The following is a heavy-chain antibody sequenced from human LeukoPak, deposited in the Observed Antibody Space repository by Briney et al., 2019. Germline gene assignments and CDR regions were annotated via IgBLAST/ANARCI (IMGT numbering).Heavy chain of an antibody. J-gene: IGHJ4*02. D-gene: IGHD2-2*01. CDR2: ISGSGGST. V-gene: IGHV3-23*01. CDR3: AKDKGGYCSSTSCYPQWYYFDY. CDR1: GFTFSSYA. Sequence: GGSLRLSCAASGFTFSSYAMSWVRQAPGKGLEWVSAISGSGGSTYYADSVKGQFTISRDNSKNTLYLQMNSLRAEDTAAYYCAKDKGGYCSSTSCYPQWYYFDYWGQRTLVTVSS.